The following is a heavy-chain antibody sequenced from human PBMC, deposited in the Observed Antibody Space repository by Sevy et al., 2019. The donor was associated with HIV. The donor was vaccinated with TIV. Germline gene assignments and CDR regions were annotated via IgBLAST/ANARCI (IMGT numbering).Heavy chain of an antibody. Sequence: GWSLRLSCEVSGFTVSSKFMSWVRQAPGKGLEWVSVLQSGGSTHYADSVKGRFTISRDNSKNTLYLLMNNLRPEDTATYYCTRSLAAGFFVTFDHWGQGAPVTVSS. CDR2: LQSGGST. J-gene: IGHJ4*02. CDR1: GFTVSSKF. CDR3: TRSLAAGFFVTFDH. V-gene: IGHV3-53*01. D-gene: IGHD3-3*01.